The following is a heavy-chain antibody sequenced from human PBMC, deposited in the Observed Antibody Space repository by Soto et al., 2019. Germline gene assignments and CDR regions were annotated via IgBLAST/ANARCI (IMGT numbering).Heavy chain of an antibody. J-gene: IGHJ3*02. V-gene: IGHV1-3*01. CDR3: ARDCCSGGSCCPGSFDI. CDR2: INAGNGNT. CDR1: GYTFTSYA. Sequence: QVRLVQSGAAVKKPGASVKVSCKASGYTFTSYAMHWVRQAPGHRLEWMGWINAGNGNTKYSHKFQGRVTITRVTSASTAYIELRSLRTEDTAVYYCARDCCSGGSCCPGSFDIWGQGTMLTVSS. D-gene: IGHD2-15*01.